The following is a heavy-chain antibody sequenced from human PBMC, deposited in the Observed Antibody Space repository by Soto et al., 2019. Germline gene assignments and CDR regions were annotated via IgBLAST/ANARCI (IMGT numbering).Heavy chain of an antibody. Sequence: GALRLSCAASGFTFSDYYMSWIRQAPGKGLEWVSYISSSGSTIYYADSVKGRFTISRDNAKNSLYLQMNSLRAEDTAVYYCARDFGYDYVDDYWGQGTLVTVSS. D-gene: IGHD5-12*01. CDR3: ARDFGYDYVDDY. CDR2: ISSSGSTI. V-gene: IGHV3-11*01. J-gene: IGHJ4*02. CDR1: GFTFSDYY.